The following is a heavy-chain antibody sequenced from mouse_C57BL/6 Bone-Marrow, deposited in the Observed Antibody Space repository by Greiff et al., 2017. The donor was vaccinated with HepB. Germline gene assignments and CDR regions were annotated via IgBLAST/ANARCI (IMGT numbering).Heavy chain of an antibody. V-gene: IGHV1-64*01. D-gene: IGHD2-3*01. CDR2: IHPNSGST. J-gene: IGHJ3*01. CDR1: GYTFTSYW. Sequence: QVQLQQPVAELVKPGASVKLSCKASGYTFTSYWMHWVKQRPGQGLEWIGMIHPNSGSTNYNEKFKSKATLTVDKSSSTAYMQLSSLTSEDSAVYYCARSNGYSFAYWGQGTLVTVSA. CDR3: ARSNGYSFAY.